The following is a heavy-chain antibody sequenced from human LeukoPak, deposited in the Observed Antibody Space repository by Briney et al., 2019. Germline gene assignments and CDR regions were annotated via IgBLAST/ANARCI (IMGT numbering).Heavy chain of an antibody. J-gene: IGHJ6*02. Sequence: GRSLRLSCVASGFTLSGYGMHWVRQAPGKGLEWVAVISYDGSIEYYAESVKGRFTISRDNSKSTVYLQMNSLRAEDTAVFYCAKDRSSSRFYYYYGMDVWGQGTTVTVSS. CDR1: GFTLSGYG. CDR2: ISYDGSIE. D-gene: IGHD6-13*01. V-gene: IGHV3-30*18. CDR3: AKDRSSSRFYYYYGMDV.